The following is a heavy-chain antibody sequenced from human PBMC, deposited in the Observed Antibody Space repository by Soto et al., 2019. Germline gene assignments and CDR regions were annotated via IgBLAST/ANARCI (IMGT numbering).Heavy chain of an antibody. J-gene: IGHJ3*02. V-gene: IGHV5-51*01. CDR2: IYPGDSDT. Sequence: GESLKISCKTSGYSFSHFWIGWVRQMPGKGLEWMGIIYPGDSDTRYSPSFQGQVTISADKSISTAYLQWSSLKASDTAMYYCARRCYGSGSTPLGAFDIWGQGTMVTVSS. D-gene: IGHD3-10*01. CDR1: GYSFSHFW. CDR3: ARRCYGSGSTPLGAFDI.